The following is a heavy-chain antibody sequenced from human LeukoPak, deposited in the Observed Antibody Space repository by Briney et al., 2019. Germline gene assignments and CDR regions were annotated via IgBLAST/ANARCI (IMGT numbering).Heavy chain of an antibody. V-gene: IGHV4-4*07. J-gene: IGHJ4*02. D-gene: IGHD3-22*01. CDR1: GDSISCYC. Sequence: PSETLSLTCTVSGDSISCYCWSWIRQPAGKGLEWIGRLCTSESTNYNPSLKSRVTMSVDTSDNQFSLNLSSVTAADTALYYCARDEKAGDTSGYAPRFDFWGQGALVTVSS. CDR3: ARDEKAGDTSGYAPRFDF. CDR2: LCTSEST.